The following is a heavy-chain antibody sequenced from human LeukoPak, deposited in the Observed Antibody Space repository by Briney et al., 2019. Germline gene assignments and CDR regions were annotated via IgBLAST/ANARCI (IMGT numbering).Heavy chain of an antibody. CDR3: VREDTPATANY. V-gene: IGHV3-23*01. D-gene: IGHD2-15*01. CDR1: GFNLANHA. Sequence: GGSLRLSCAASGFNLANHAMSWVRQTAGKGLEWVSAISGGVDITYYADSVKGRFTISRDNSKDTLFLQMHSLRPGDTAVYYCVREDTPATANYWGQGTLVTISS. J-gene: IGHJ4*02. CDR2: ISGGVDIT.